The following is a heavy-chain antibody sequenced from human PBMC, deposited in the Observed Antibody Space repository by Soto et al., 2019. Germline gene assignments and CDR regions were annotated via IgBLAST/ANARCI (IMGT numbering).Heavy chain of an antibody. D-gene: IGHD6-13*01. CDR3: TTVLAAMVRRIAAAPEDYYYYGMDV. J-gene: IGHJ6*02. Sequence: GGSLRLSCAASGFTFSNAWMNWVRQAPGKGLEWVGRIKSKTDGGTTDYAAPVKGRFTISRDDSKNTLYLQMNSLKTEDAAVYYCTTVLAAMVRRIAAAPEDYYYYGMDVWGQGTTVTVSS. CDR1: GFTFSNAW. V-gene: IGHV3-15*07. CDR2: IKSKTDGGTT.